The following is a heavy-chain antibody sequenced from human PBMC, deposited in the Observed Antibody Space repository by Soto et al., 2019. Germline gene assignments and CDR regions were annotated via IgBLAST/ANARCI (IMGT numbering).Heavy chain of an antibody. V-gene: IGHV3-23*01. CDR2: ISGSDGST. J-gene: IGHJ4*02. D-gene: IGHD4-4*01. CDR3: ARADPYSTFQPAFDY. CDR1: GFTFSSYA. Sequence: GGSLRLSCAASGFTFSSYAMSWVRQAPGKGLEWASAISGSDGSTHYADSVKGRFTISRDNSKNTLFLQMNSLRADDTAIYYCARADPYSTFQPAFDYWGQGTLVTVSS.